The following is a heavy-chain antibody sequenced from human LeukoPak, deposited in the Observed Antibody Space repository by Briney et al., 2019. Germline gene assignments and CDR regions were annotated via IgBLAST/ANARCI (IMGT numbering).Heavy chain of an antibody. J-gene: IGHJ4*02. V-gene: IGHV1-8*01. CDR3: ARGRCVGSTNCYYFDS. CDR1: GYTFTTYD. D-gene: IGHD2-2*01. CDR2: MNPNSGNT. Sequence: ASVKVSCKASGYTFTTYDINWVRQATGQGLEWMGWMNPNSGNTGYAQKFQGRVTITRDTSASTAYMELSSLRSEDTAVYYCARGRCVGSTNCYYFDSWGQGTLVTDSS.